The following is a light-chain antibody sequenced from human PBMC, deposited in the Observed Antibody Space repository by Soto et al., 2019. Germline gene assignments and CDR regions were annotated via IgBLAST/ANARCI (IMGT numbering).Light chain of an antibody. CDR1: SSDVGGYNY. J-gene: IGLJ2*01. Sequence: QSALTQPPSASGSPGQSVTISCTGTSSDVGGYNYVSWYQQHPGKAPKHMIYEVSKRTSGVPDRFSGSKSGNTASLTVSGLQAEDEADYYCSSYAGSNNFVVFGGGTKLTVL. CDR3: SSYAGSNNFVV. V-gene: IGLV2-8*01. CDR2: EVS.